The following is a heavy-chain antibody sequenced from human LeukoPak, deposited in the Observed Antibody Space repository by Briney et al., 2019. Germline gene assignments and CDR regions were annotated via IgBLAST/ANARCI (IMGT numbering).Heavy chain of an antibody. J-gene: IGHJ4*02. Sequence: PGGSLRLSCAASGFTFSSYGMHWVRQAPGKGLEWVAVISYDGSNKYYADSVKGRFTISRDNSKNTLYLQMNSLRAEDTALYYCARDRGGSGWYYFDYWGQGTLVTVSS. D-gene: IGHD6-19*01. CDR1: GFTFSSYG. CDR2: ISYDGSNK. CDR3: ARDRGGSGWYYFDY. V-gene: IGHV3-30*03.